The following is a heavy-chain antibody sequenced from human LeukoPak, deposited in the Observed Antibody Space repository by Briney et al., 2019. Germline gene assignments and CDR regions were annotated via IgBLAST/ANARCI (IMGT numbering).Heavy chain of an antibody. V-gene: IGHV3-21*01. CDR3: ARGSYCSSTSCRYFED. CDR1: GFTFTYHS. CDR2: ISISSSYI. J-gene: IGHJ4*02. D-gene: IGHD2-2*01. Sequence: GGSLRLSCAASGFTFTYHSMNWVRQAPGKGLECVSSISISSSYIYYADSVKGRFTISRDNAKNSLYLQMNSLTAEDTAVYYCARGSYCSSTSCRYFEDWGQGTLVTVSS.